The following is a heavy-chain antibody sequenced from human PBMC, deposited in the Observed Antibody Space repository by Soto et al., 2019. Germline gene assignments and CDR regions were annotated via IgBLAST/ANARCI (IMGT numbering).Heavy chain of an antibody. V-gene: IGHV4-59*08. CDR3: ARFFGGIGDYGEHDAFDI. CDR2: IYYSGST. J-gene: IGHJ3*02. CDR1: GGSISSYY. Sequence: QVQLQESGPGLVKPSETLSLTCTVSGGSISSYYWSWIRQPPGKGLEWIGYIYYSGSTNYNPSLKSRVTISVDTSKNQFSLKLGSVTAADTAVYYCARFFGGIGDYGEHDAFDIWGQGTMVTVSS. D-gene: IGHD4-17*01.